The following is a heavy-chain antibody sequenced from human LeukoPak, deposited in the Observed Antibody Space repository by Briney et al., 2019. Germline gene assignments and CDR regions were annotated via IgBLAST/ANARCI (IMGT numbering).Heavy chain of an antibody. CDR3: ARERYSWIDNAYYYYMDV. J-gene: IGHJ6*03. V-gene: IGHV3-48*01. CDR2: ITNSGSTM. Sequence: GESLRLSCEASGFVFSNYGMQWVRQAPGKGLEWIAYITNSGSTMFYGDSVKGRFTVSRDNDRKSLFLQIDNLRGEDTAVYYCARERYSWIDNAYYYYMDVWGKGTTVTVSS. D-gene: IGHD1-20*01. CDR1: GFVFSNYG.